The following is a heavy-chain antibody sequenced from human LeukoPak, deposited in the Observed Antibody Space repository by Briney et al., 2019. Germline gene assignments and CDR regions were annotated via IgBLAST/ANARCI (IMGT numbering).Heavy chain of an antibody. V-gene: IGHV3-21*06. CDR2: ISSSSNYI. J-gene: IGHJ3*02. D-gene: IGHD6-25*01. Sequence: GGSLRLSCAASGFTFSSYSMTWVRQAPGKGLEWVSSISSSSNYIYYADSGKGRFTISRDKATNSVSLQMNSLRAEGTAVYYCARALKPYGSSGTTYAFDIWGQGTMVTVSS. CDR3: ARALKPYGSSGTTYAFDI. CDR1: GFTFSSYS.